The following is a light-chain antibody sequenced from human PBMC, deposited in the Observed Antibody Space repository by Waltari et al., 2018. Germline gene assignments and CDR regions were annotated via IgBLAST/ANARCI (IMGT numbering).Light chain of an antibody. Sequence: QSALTQPASVSGSPGQSITISCPGTSSAVGSYNLVSWYQHHPGKAPKLMIYEGTQRPSGVSDRFSGSKSGDTASLTISGLQAEDEADYYCCSYVRDITWVFGGGTKLTVL. V-gene: IGLV2-23*01. CDR2: EGT. J-gene: IGLJ3*02. CDR3: CSYVRDITWV. CDR1: SSAVGSYNL.